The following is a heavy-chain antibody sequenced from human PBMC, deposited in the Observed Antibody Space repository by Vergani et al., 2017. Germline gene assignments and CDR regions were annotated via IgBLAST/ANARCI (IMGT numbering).Heavy chain of an antibody. Sequence: QVQLVQSGAEVKKPGASVKVSCKASGYTFTGYYMHWVRQAPGQGLEWMGWINPNSGGTNYAQKFQGRVTMTRDTSISTAYMELSRLRSDDTAVYYCARVLLAEYYYGSRSPFDYWGQGTLVTVSS. CDR3: ARVLLAEYYYGSRSPFDY. CDR2: INPNSGGT. D-gene: IGHD3-10*01. CDR1: GYTFTGYY. J-gene: IGHJ4*02. V-gene: IGHV1-2*02.